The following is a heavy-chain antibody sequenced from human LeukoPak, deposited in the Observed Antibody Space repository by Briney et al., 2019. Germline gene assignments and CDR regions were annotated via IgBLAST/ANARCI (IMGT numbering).Heavy chain of an antibody. Sequence: GGSLRLSCAASGFTFSTYSMNWVRQAPGKGLEWVSYISSSSSTIYYADSVKGRFTISRDNAKNSLYLQMNSQRAEDTAVYYCARGSTYYDSSGQVPFDYWGQGTLVTVSS. CDR3: ARGSTYYDSSGQVPFDY. J-gene: IGHJ4*02. V-gene: IGHV3-48*01. D-gene: IGHD3-22*01. CDR1: GFTFSTYS. CDR2: ISSSSSTI.